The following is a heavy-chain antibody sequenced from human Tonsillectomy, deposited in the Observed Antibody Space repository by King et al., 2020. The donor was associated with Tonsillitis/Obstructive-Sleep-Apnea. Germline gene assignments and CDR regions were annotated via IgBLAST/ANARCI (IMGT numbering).Heavy chain of an antibody. D-gene: IGHD3-10*01. J-gene: IGHJ4*02. CDR2: LYSGGST. V-gene: IGHV3-53*01. Sequence: VQLVESGGGKIQPGGSLRISCEASGFAVNNYYMNWVRQAPGKGLEWVSVLYSGGSTYYADSVKGRFTVSRDDSRNTLFLQLNSLRLNDTAVYFCARAEVPVVIDSWGQGILVTVSS. CDR1: GFAVNNYY. CDR3: ARAEVPVVIDS.